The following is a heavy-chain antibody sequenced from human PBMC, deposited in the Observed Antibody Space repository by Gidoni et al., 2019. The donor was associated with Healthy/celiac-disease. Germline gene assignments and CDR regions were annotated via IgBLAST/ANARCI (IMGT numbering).Heavy chain of an antibody. CDR1: GYTFTSYY. CDR2: INPRGGST. CDR3: ASGIPTRSRAFDI. J-gene: IGHJ3*02. D-gene: IGHD1-26*01. Sequence: VQLVQSGAEVKKPGASVKVSCKASGYTFTSYYMHWVRQAPGQGLEGMGIINPRGGSTSYAQKFQGRVTMTRDTSTSTVYMELSSLRSEDTAVYYCASGIPTRSRAFDIWGQGTMVTVSS. V-gene: IGHV1-46*01.